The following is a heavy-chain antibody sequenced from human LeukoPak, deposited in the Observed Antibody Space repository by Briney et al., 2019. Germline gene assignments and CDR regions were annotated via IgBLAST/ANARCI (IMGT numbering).Heavy chain of an antibody. D-gene: IGHD6-19*01. J-gene: IGHJ3*02. CDR2: ISAYNGNT. CDR3: ARSRGSGDDAFDI. CDR1: GYTFTSYG. Sequence: ASVKVSCKASGYTFTSYGISWVRQAPGQGLEWMGWISAYNGNTNYAQKLQGRVTMTTDTSTSTAYKELRSLRSDDTAVYYCARSRGSGDDAFDIWGQGTMVTVSS. V-gene: IGHV1-18*04.